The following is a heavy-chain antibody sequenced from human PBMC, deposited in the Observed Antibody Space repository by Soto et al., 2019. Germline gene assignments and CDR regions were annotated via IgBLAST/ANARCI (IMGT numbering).Heavy chain of an antibody. D-gene: IGHD3-3*01. J-gene: IGHJ5*02. CDR1: GFTFSSYS. V-gene: IGHV3-48*02. CDR3: ASNKYYDFWSGYYDWFDP. CDR2: ISSSSSTI. Sequence: GGSLRLSCAASGFTFSSYSMNWVRQAPGKGLEWVSYISSSSSTIYYADSVKGRFSISRDNAKNSLYLQMNSLRDEDTAVYYCASNKYYDFWSGYYDWFDPWGQGTLVTVSS.